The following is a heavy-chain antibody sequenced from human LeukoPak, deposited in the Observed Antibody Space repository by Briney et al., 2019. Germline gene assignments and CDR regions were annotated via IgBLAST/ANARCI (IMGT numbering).Heavy chain of an antibody. CDR1: GFTFSDYG. CDR2: ISSSGSTI. CDR3: AELGITMIGGV. D-gene: IGHD3-10*02. V-gene: IGHV3-48*04. J-gene: IGHJ6*04. Sequence: GGSLRLSCAASGFTFSDYGMHWVRLAPGKGLEWVSYISSSGSTIYYADSVKGRFTISRDNAKNSLYLQMNSLRAEDTAVYYCAELGITMIGGVWGKGTTVTISS.